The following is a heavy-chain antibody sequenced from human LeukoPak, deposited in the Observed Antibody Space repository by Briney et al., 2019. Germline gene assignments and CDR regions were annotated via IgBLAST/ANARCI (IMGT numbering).Heavy chain of an antibody. J-gene: IGHJ4*02. CDR3: ARSGGPDIVFDY. V-gene: IGHV1-69*06. CDR1: GGTFSSYA. CDR2: IIPIFGTA. Sequence: SVKVSCKASGGTFSSYAISWVRQAPGHGLEWMGGIIPIFGTANYAQKFQGRVTITADKSTSTAYMELSSLRSEDTAVYYCARSGGPDIVFDYWGQGTLVTVSS. D-gene: IGHD2-15*01.